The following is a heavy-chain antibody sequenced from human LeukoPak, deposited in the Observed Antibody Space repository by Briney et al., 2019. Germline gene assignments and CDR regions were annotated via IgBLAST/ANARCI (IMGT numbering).Heavy chain of an antibody. V-gene: IGHV4-34*01. Sequence: PSETLSLTCAVYGGSFSGYYWSWIRQPPGKGLEWIGEINHSGSTNYNPSLKSRVTISVDTSKNQFSLKLSSVTAADTAVYYCARGIYYMGVWGKGTTVTVSS. CDR2: INHSGST. J-gene: IGHJ6*03. CDR3: ARGIYYMGV. CDR1: GGSFSGYY.